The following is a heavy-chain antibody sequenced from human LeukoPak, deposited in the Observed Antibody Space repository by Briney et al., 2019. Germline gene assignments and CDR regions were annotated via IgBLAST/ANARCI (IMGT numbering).Heavy chain of an antibody. J-gene: IGHJ6*02. CDR1: GFTFSSYA. CDR3: AGELDYYGMDV. Sequence: PGGSLRLSCAASGFTFSSYAMHWVRHAPGKGLEWVAVISYDGSNKYYADSVKGRFTISRDNSKNTLYLQMNSLRAEDTAVYYCAGELDYYGMDVWGQGTTVTVSS. D-gene: IGHD1-1*01. CDR2: ISYDGSNK. V-gene: IGHV3-30-3*01.